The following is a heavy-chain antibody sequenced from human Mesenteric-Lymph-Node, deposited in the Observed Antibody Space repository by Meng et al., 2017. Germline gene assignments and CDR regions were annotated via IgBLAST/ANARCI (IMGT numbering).Heavy chain of an antibody. CDR1: GFTFSTYE. V-gene: IGHV3-48*03. Sequence: GESLKISCEASGFTFSTYEMNWVRQAPGKGLECISYISSNGRTISYADSVKGRFTISRDNAKNSLYLQMNSLRAEDTAVYYCARRGVTYCSPTSCFPTWFDPWGQGTLVTGAS. J-gene: IGHJ5*02. CDR2: ISSNGRTI. D-gene: IGHD3-10*01. CDR3: ARRGVTYCSPTSCFPTWFDP.